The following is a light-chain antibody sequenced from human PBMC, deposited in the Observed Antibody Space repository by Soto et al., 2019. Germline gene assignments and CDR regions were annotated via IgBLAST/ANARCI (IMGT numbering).Light chain of an antibody. V-gene: IGKV1-5*03. CDR2: KAS. J-gene: IGKJ1*01. CDR1: QSISSW. CDR3: QQYDSYPWT. Sequence: DIQMTQSPSTLSVSVGDRVTITCRASQSISSWLAWYQQKPGKAPKLLIYKASSLESGVPSRFYGSGSGTDFPLTISRLQPDDFATYYCQQYDSYPWTFGQGTKVEIK.